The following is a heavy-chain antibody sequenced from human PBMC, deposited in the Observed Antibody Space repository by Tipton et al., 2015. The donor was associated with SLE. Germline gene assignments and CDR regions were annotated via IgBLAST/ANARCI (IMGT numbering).Heavy chain of an antibody. CDR2: INHSGST. CDR1: GGSFSGYY. V-gene: IGHV4-34*01. Sequence: TLSLTCAVYGGSFSGYYWSWIRQPPGKGLEWIGEINHSGSTNYNPSLKSRLTISVDTSKNQFSLKLSSVTAADTAVYYCARQDGGLLWFAGYFDYWGQGTLVTVSS. J-gene: IGHJ4*02. CDR3: ARQDGGLLWFAGYFDY. D-gene: IGHD3-10*01.